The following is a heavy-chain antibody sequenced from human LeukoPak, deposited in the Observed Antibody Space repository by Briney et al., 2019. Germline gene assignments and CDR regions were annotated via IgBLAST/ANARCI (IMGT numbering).Heavy chain of an antibody. CDR3: ARARKWFGELLCLDY. D-gene: IGHD3-10*01. Sequence: ASVKVSCKASGYTFTSYGISWVRQAPGQGLDWMGWISAYNGNTNYAQKLHGRVTMTTDQSKSTAYMELRSLRSDDTAVYYCARARKWFGELLCLDYWGQGTLVTVSS. CDR1: GYTFTSYG. V-gene: IGHV1-18*01. CDR2: ISAYNGNT. J-gene: IGHJ4*02.